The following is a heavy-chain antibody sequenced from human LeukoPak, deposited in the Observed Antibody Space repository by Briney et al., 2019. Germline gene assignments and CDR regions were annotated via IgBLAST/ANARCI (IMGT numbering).Heavy chain of an antibody. CDR3: ARSRPTPGFGARRHGNYFDY. CDR1: GGSFSGYY. CDR2: INHSGST. Sequence: TSETLSLTCAVYGGSFSGYYWSWIRQPPGKGLEWIGEINHSGSTNYNPSLESRVTISVDTSKNQFSLKLSSVTAADTAVYYCARSRPTPGFGARRHGNYFDYWGQGTLVTVSS. V-gene: IGHV4-34*01. D-gene: IGHD3-10*01. J-gene: IGHJ4*02.